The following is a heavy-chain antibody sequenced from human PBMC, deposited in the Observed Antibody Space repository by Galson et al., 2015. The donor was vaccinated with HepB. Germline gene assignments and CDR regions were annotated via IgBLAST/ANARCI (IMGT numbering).Heavy chain of an antibody. D-gene: IGHD3-9*01. CDR1: GYTFTSYY. Sequence: SVKVSCKASGYTFTSYYMHWVRQAPGQGLEWMGIINPSGGSTSYAQKFQGRVTMTRDTSTSTVYMELSSLRSEDTAVYYCARSLLRYFDWLLNHSPPGPHFDYWGQGTLVTVSS. CDR3: ARSLLRYFDWLLNHSPPGPHFDY. J-gene: IGHJ4*02. V-gene: IGHV1-46*01. CDR2: INPSGGST.